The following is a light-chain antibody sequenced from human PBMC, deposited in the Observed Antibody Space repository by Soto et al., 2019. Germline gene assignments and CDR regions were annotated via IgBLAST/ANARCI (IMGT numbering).Light chain of an antibody. CDR2: GES. Sequence: EIVLTQSPGTLSLSPGERATLSCRASQSVDSRFLAWYQQKPGQAPRLLMYGESIRATGFPDRFSGSGSGTDFTLSIRRLEPEDCAVYYCHQYDSSRTFGQGTKVEMK. CDR1: QSVDSRF. J-gene: IGKJ1*01. V-gene: IGKV3-20*01. CDR3: HQYDSSRT.